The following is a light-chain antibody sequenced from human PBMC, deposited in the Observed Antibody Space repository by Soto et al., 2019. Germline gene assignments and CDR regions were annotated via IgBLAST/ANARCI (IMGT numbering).Light chain of an antibody. Sequence: QSALAQPASVSGSPGQSITISCTVTSSDVGGYNYVSWYQQHPGKAPKLMIYEVSNRPSGVSNRFSGSKSGNTASLTISGLQAEDEADYYCSSYTSSSTSVFGTGTKVTVL. CDR1: SSDVGGYNY. V-gene: IGLV2-14*01. CDR2: EVS. J-gene: IGLJ1*01. CDR3: SSYTSSSTSV.